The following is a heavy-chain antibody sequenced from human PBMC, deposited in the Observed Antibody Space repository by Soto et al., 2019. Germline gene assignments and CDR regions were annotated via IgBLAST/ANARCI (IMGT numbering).Heavy chain of an antibody. J-gene: IGHJ5*02. CDR3: ARIAGWYAIQA. CDR1: GDSVSSPNS. V-gene: IGHV4-4*02. CDR2: DFHTGTT. D-gene: IGHD6-19*01. Sequence: QVQLQKSGPGLVKPWGPLSLPCASSGDSVSSPNSCGWARQPPGKGLEWIGEDFHTGTTSYNPSLRRRVTISMDKSINQFSLDLSSVTAADTAVYFCARIAGWYAIQAWGPGTLVIVSS.